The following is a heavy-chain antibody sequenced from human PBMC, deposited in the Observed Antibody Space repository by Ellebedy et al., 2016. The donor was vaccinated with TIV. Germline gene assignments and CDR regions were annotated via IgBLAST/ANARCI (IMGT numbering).Heavy chain of an antibody. J-gene: IGHJ4*02. V-gene: IGHV4-39*01. Sequence: SETLSLXXSVSGDSISSSSYFWGWIRQPPGKGLDWIGIIYYSGSTYYNPSLNSRATISIDTSKNQFSLNLSSVTAADTAVYYCARPLRSTVTTSIYFDYWGQGTLVTVSS. CDR1: GDSISSSSYF. CDR2: IYYSGST. D-gene: IGHD4-17*01. CDR3: ARPLRSTVTTSIYFDY.